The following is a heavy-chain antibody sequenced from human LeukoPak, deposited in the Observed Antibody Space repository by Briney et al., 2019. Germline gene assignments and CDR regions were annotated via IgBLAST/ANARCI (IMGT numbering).Heavy chain of an antibody. J-gene: IGHJ4*02. CDR3: VKERDRGTDVADDFDF. CDR2: IARDDYT. Sequence: GGSLRLSCVASGFTFRDYSMAWVRQVPGGGLEWVPAIARDDYTVYPDPLKGRFTISRDNSRNTLYLQMNGLRAEDAAVYYCVKERDRGTDVADDFDFWGQGTLVTVSS. CDR1: GFTFRDYS. V-gene: IGHV3-23*01. D-gene: IGHD6-19*01.